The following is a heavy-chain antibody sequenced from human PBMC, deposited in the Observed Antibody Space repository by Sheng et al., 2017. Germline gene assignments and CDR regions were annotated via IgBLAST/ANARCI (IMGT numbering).Heavy chain of an antibody. V-gene: IGHV1-69*08. J-gene: IGHJ4*02. Sequence: QVQLVQSGAEGEETWVVGEGLLQDFRRHLQQLQYQLGATGPGQGLEWMGRIIPLLIGKINNAQXFQGRLTITADKSTRTAYMELGSLKFEDTAVYYCARDLGSVAYWGQGTHVTVSS. CDR1: RHLQQLQ. CDR3: ARDLGSVAY. CDR2: IIPLLIGKI. D-gene: IGHD7-27*01.